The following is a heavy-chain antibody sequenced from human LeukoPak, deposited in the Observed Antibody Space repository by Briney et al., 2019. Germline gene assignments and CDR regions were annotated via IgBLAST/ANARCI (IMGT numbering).Heavy chain of an antibody. CDR1: GFIFSTYT. Sequence: GGSLRLSCAASGFIFSTYTMHWVRQAPGKGLEWVATVSHDGDSNYYADSVKGRFTISRDNSKDTLYLQMNSLRADDLAVYYCAREYASGYYRTFDYWGQGTVVTVSS. CDR2: VSHDGDSN. CDR3: AREYASGYYRTFDY. D-gene: IGHD3-22*01. J-gene: IGHJ4*02. V-gene: IGHV3-30-3*01.